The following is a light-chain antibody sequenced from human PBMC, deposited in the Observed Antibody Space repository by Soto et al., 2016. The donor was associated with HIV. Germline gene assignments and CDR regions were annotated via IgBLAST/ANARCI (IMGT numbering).Light chain of an antibody. CDR2: DDR. V-gene: IGLV3-21*03. CDR1: NIGTKS. CDR3: QVWDNSDHYV. J-gene: IGLJ1*01. Sequence: SYVLTQTPSVSVAPGKTATITCGGNNIGTKSVHWYQQKSGQAPVLVVYDDRDRPSGTPERFSGSNSGNTATLIINRVEAGDEADYYCQVWDNSDHYVFGTGTKVSVL.